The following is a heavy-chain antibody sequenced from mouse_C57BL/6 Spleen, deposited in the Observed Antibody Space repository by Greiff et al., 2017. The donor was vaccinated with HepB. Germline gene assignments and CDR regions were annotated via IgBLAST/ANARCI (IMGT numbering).Heavy chain of an antibody. Sequence: QVQLQQPGAELVKPGASVKLSCKASGYTFTSYWMHWVKQRPGQGLEWIGMIHPNSGSTNYNEKFKSKATLTVDKSSSTAYMQLSSLTSEDSAVYYCARSAYYGSSTGYFDVWGTGTTVTVSS. CDR1: GYTFTSYW. D-gene: IGHD1-1*01. J-gene: IGHJ1*03. CDR2: IHPNSGST. CDR3: ARSAYYGSSTGYFDV. V-gene: IGHV1-64*01.